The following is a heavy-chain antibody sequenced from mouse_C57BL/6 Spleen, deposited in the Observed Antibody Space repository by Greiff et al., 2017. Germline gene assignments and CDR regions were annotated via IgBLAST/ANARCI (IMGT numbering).Heavy chain of an antibody. D-gene: IGHD2-2*01. CDR1: GYTFTSYN. CDR2: IYPGNGDT. Sequence: QVQLQQSGAELVRPGASVKMSCKASGYTFTSYNMHWVKQTPRQGLEWIGAIYPGNGDTSYNQKFKGKAPLTVDKSSSTAYMQLSSLTSEDSAVYFCARSEGSLLWLRRLRSMDYWGQGTSVTVSS. V-gene: IGHV1-12*01. CDR3: ARSEGSLLWLRRLRSMDY. J-gene: IGHJ4*01.